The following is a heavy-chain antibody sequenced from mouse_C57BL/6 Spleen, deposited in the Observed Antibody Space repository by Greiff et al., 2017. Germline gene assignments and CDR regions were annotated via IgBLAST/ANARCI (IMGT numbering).Heavy chain of an antibody. V-gene: IGHV1-64*01. CDR2: IQPNSGST. CDR1: GYTFTSYW. J-gene: IGHJ4*01. Sequence: QVQLQQPGAELVKPGASVKLSCKASGYTFTSYWMHWVKQRPGQGLEWIGMIQPNSGSTNYNEKFKSKATLTVDKSSSTAYMQLSSLTSEDSAVYYGARGDDGYYGGYYYAMDYWGQGTSVTVSS. CDR3: ARGDDGYYGGYYYAMDY. D-gene: IGHD2-3*01.